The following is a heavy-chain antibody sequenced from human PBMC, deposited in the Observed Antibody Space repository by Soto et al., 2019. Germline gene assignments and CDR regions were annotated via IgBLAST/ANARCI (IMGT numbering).Heavy chain of an antibody. D-gene: IGHD3-10*01. V-gene: IGHV4-4*02. CDR1: SGSISSSNW. CDR3: ARMRFGELDPQNYYYYYYMDV. Sequence: PSETLSLTCAVSSGSISSSNWWSWVRQTPGKGLEWIGEIYHSGSTNYNPSLKSRVTISVDKSKNQFSLKLSSVTAADTAVYYCARMRFGELDPQNYYYYYYMDVWGKGTTVTVSS. CDR2: IYHSGST. J-gene: IGHJ6*03.